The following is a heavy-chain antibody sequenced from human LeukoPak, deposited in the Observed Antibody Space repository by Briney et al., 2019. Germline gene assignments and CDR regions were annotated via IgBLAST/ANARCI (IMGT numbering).Heavy chain of an antibody. V-gene: IGHV3-48*04. CDR2: ISSSTSTTI. Sequence: GGSLRLSCAASGFTFSSYTMNWVRQAPGRGLEWVSYISSSTSTTIYYADSVKGRFTISRDSAKNSLCLQMNSLRADDTAVYYCARVTGDRFDYWGQGTLVTVSS. J-gene: IGHJ4*02. D-gene: IGHD7-27*01. CDR1: GFTFSSYT. CDR3: ARVTGDRFDY.